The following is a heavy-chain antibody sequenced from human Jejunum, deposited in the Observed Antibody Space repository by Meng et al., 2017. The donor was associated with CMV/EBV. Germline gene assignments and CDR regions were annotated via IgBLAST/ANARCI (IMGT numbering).Heavy chain of an antibody. CDR1: GFSLRTDG. Sequence: AASGFSLRTDGLHWVRQAPGKGLEWVSTVSGSGFTTYYADSVKGRFTVSRDNSKNTLFLQMNSLRVDDTAVYYCAKEDYSNDFDYWGQGALVTVSS. CDR3: AKEDYSNDFDY. J-gene: IGHJ4*02. V-gene: IGHV3-23*01. D-gene: IGHD4-11*01. CDR2: VSGSGFTT.